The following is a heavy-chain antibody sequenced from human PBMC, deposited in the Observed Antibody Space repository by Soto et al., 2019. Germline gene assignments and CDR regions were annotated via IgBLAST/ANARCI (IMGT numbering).Heavy chain of an antibody. CDR2: IYYTGST. CDR3: ATSFMARGKSLDP. Sequence: TSETLSLTCTVSGRPITGDYWGWIRQPPGKALEYIGHIYYTGSTRYKPSLTSRVTISLDTSREQFSLKLTSVAAADTAVYHCATSFMARGKSLDPWGQGTLVTVSS. D-gene: IGHD3-10*01. J-gene: IGHJ5*02. CDR1: GRPITGDY. V-gene: IGHV4-59*12.